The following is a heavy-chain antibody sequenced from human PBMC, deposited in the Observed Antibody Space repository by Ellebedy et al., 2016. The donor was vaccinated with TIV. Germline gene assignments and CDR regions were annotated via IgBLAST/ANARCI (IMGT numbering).Heavy chain of an antibody. CDR2: ISAYNGNT. Sequence: ASVKVSXXASGYTFTSYGISWVRQAPGQGLEWMGWISAYNGNTNYAQKLQGRVTMTTDTSTSTAYMELSSLRSEDTAVYYCATGRVGATNFFDYWGQGTLVTVSS. D-gene: IGHD1-26*01. CDR1: GYTFTSYG. J-gene: IGHJ4*02. CDR3: ATGRVGATNFFDY. V-gene: IGHV1-18*01.